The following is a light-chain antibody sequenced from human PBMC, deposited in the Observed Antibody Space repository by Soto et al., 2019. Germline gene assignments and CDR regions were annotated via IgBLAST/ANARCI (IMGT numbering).Light chain of an antibody. CDR2: DVS. J-gene: IGLJ1*01. Sequence: QSALTQPASVSGSPGQSITISCTGTSSDVGGYNYVSWYQQHTGKAPKLMIYDVSNRPSGVSNRFSGSKSGNTASLTISGLQAEDEADYYCSSYTSSSTLVYVFGTGTKVTVL. CDR1: SSDVGGYNY. CDR3: SSYTSSSTLVYV. V-gene: IGLV2-14*01.